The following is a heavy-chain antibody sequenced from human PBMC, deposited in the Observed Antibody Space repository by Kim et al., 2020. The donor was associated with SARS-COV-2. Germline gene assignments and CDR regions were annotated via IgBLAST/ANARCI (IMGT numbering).Heavy chain of an antibody. Sequence: NPSLKSQVTISVNTSKNQFSLKLTSVTAADPAVYYCARDQGGGSYSSADYWGQGTLVTVSS. D-gene: IGHD1-26*01. J-gene: IGHJ4*02. CDR3: ARDQGGGSYSSADY. V-gene: IGHV4-59*01.